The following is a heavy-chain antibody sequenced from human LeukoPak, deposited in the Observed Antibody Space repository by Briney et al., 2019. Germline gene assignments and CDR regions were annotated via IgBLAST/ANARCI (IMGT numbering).Heavy chain of an antibody. CDR2: IYYTGNT. Sequence: PSETLSLTCTVSGVSISNHYSSWIRQPPGKGLEWIGYIYYTGNTNYNPSLKSRVTISEDTSKNQVSLELSSVTAADTAVYYCVRHSRVVAFDYWGLGNLVTVSS. CDR1: GVSISNHY. D-gene: IGHD2-15*01. CDR3: VRHSRVVAFDY. J-gene: IGHJ4*02. V-gene: IGHV4-59*08.